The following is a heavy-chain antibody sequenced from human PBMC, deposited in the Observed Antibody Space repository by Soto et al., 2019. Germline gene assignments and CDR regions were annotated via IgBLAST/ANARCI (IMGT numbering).Heavy chain of an antibody. J-gene: IGHJ6*02. V-gene: IGHV4-59*01. CDR1: GGSISSYY. CDR2: IYYSGST. Sequence: SETLSLTCTVSGGSISSYYWSWIRQPPGKGLEWIGYIYYSGSTNYNPSLKSRVTISVDTSKNQFSLKLSSVTAADTAVYYCARAEAYSSSPGAYCYGMDVWGQGTTVTVSS. D-gene: IGHD6-13*01. CDR3: ARAEAYSSSPGAYCYGMDV.